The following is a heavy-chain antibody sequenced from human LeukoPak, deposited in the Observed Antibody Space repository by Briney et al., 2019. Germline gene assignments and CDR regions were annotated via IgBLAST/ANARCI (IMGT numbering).Heavy chain of an antibody. J-gene: IGHJ4*02. CDR3: AREHYGGYSMTSPYY. Sequence: GGSLRLSCAASGFTFSSYGISWVRQAPGKGLEWVSYISSSASTIYYADSVKGRFTISKDNAKNSLYLQMNSLRGEDTAVYYCAREHYGGYSMTSPYYWGQGTLVTVSS. V-gene: IGHV3-48*01. CDR1: GFTFSSYG. D-gene: IGHD4-23*01. CDR2: ISSSASTI.